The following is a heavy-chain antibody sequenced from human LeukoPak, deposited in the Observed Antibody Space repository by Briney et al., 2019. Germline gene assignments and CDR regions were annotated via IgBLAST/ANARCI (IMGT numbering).Heavy chain of an antibody. CDR1: GFALTNYA. Sequence: GGSLTLSCAASGFALTNYAMSWVRQAPGKGLEWVSAISGSGGSTYYADSVKGRFTISRDNFKSTLFLQMDSLRAEGTAVYYCAKDPQGDWGQGTLVTVSS. D-gene: IGHD3-16*01. CDR2: ISGSGGST. CDR3: AKDPQGD. J-gene: IGHJ4*02. V-gene: IGHV3-23*01.